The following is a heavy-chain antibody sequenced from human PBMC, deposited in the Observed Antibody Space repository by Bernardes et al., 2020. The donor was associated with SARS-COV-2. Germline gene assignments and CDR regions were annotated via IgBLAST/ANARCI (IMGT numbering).Heavy chain of an antibody. CDR1: GGSISSDENS. V-gene: IGHV4-30-2*01. CDR2: IYQSGTT. J-gene: IGHJ4*02. Sequence: TLSLTCAVSGGSISSDENSWSWIRQPPGKGLEWIGYIYQSGTTYYNPSLKSRVTISLDRSKTHFSLNLSPVSAADTAMYYCARGTLTSRATYYFDYWGQGTLVTVSS. CDR3: ARGTLTSRATYYFDY.